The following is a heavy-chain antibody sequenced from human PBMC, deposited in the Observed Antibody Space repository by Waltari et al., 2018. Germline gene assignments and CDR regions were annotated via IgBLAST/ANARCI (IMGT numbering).Heavy chain of an antibody. CDR2: ISYDGSNK. CDR1: GFTFSSYA. CDR3: ARVRVTTPPFGYFQH. D-gene: IGHD4-17*01. J-gene: IGHJ1*01. Sequence: QVQLVESGGGVVQPGRSLRLSCAASGFTFSSYAMHGVSQAPGKGLEWVAFISYDGSNKYYADSVKGRFTISRDNSKNTLYLQMNSLRAEDTAVYYCARVRVTTPPFGYFQHWGQGTLVTVSS. V-gene: IGHV3-30-3*01.